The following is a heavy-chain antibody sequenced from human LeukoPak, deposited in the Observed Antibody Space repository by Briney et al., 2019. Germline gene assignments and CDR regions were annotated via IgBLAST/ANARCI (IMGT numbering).Heavy chain of an antibody. J-gene: IGHJ4*02. CDR2: ISNDGSRK. D-gene: IGHD3-3*01. CDR1: GFTFSRHG. Sequence: GRSLRLSCAPSGFTFSRHGMHWVRQAPGKGLEWVAIISNDGSRKYYAHSVEGRFTISRDNSKNTLYLQLDSLRAEDTAVYYCARDRAWNYFDYWGQGTLVTVSS. CDR3: ARDRAWNYFDY. V-gene: IGHV3-30*03.